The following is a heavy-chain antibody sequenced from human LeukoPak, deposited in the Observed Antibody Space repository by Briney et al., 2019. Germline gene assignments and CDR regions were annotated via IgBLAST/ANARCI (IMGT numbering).Heavy chain of an antibody. CDR2: ISAYNGNT. D-gene: IGHD6-13*01. Sequence: ASVKVSCKASGYTFTSYGISWVRLAPGQGLEWMGWISAYNGNTNYAQKLQGRVTMTTDTSTSTAYMELRSLRSDDTAVYYCASNIAAAAPYYYYYMDVWGKGTTVTVSS. CDR3: ASNIAAAAPYYYYYMDV. V-gene: IGHV1-18*01. J-gene: IGHJ6*03. CDR1: GYTFTSYG.